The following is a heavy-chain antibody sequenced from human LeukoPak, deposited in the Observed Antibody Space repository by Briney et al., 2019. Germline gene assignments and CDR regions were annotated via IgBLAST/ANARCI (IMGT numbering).Heavy chain of an antibody. CDR3: ARETRLMGYSSGLGFNY. J-gene: IGHJ4*02. CDR1: GGSISSYY. CDR2: IYYSGGT. Sequence: SETLSLTCTVSGGSISSYYWSWIRQHPGRGLEWIGYIYYSGGTYYNPSLKSRVTILVDTSKNQFSLKLSSVTAADTAVYYCARETRLMGYSSGLGFNYWGQGTLVTVSS. D-gene: IGHD6-19*01. V-gene: IGHV4-59*06.